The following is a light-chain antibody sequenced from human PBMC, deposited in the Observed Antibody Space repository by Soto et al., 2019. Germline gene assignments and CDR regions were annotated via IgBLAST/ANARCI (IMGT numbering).Light chain of an antibody. CDR1: QSVSSH. J-gene: IGKJ5*01. CDR3: QQRSDRLPIT. V-gene: IGKV3-11*01. CDR2: DAS. Sequence: TQSPSSLSASVRDRVTLSCRASQSVSSHLAWYQQKPGQAPRLLIYDASKRPTGIPARFSGSGSGTDFTLTISSLEPEDSAVYYCQQRSDRLPITFGQGTRLEIK.